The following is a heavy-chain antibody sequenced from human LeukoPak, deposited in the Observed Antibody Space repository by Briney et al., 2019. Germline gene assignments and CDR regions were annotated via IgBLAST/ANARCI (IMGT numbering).Heavy chain of an antibody. D-gene: IGHD3-22*01. CDR2: FDPEDGET. Sequence: ASVKVSCKVSEDTLTELSMHWVRQAPGKGLEWMGGFDPEDGETIYAQKFQGRVTMTEDTSTDTAYMELSSLRSEDTAVYYCATDPGYYYDSSGYYLWGQGTLVTVSS. CDR1: EDTLTELS. V-gene: IGHV1-24*01. CDR3: ATDPGYYYDSSGYYL. J-gene: IGHJ4*02.